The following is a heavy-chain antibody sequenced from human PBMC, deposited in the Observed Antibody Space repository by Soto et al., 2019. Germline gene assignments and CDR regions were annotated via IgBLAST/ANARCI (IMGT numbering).Heavy chain of an antibody. J-gene: IGHJ2*01. CDR2: IYYSGGT. CDR1: GASINSGGHY. D-gene: IGHD1-1*01. CDR3: ARDVLLTGTTGWYFDL. Sequence: QVQLQESGPGLVKPSQTLSLTCTVSGASINSGGHYWSWIRQRPGKGLEWIAYIYYSGGTFYNPSLKSRVSISVDTSKNQLSLSLTSVTAAGTAVYYWARDVLLTGTTGWYFDLWGRGTLVTVSS. V-gene: IGHV4-31*03.